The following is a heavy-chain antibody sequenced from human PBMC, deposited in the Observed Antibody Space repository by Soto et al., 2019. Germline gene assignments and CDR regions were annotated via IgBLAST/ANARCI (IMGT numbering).Heavy chain of an antibody. V-gene: IGHV4-34*01. CDR2: IDHSGGA. CDR1: GGSFSSGY. J-gene: IGHJ6*02. D-gene: IGHD3-10*01. Sequence: PSETLSLTCAVYGGSFSSGYSSWIRQPHGKGMDLMGEIDHSGGADYNPTLNIQVTVSIDTYKNQFSLKHSSVTAADTAVYYCARGSPRAVRGVDQYYGMDVWGQGTTVT. CDR3: ARGSPRAVRGVDQYYGMDV.